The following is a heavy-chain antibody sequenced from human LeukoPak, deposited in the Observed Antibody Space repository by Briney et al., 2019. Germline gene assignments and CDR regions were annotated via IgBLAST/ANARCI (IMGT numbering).Heavy chain of an antibody. D-gene: IGHD2-2*01. CDR2: INSDGSST. J-gene: IGHJ4*02. V-gene: IGHV3-74*01. CDR3: ARGCSSTSWYGFDY. CDR1: GFTFSSYW. Sequence: GGSLRLSCAASGFTFSSYWMHWVRQAPGKGLVWVSRINSDGSSTSYADSVKGRFTISRDNAKNTLYLEMNSLRAEDTAVYYCARGCSSTSWYGFDYWGQGTLVTVSS.